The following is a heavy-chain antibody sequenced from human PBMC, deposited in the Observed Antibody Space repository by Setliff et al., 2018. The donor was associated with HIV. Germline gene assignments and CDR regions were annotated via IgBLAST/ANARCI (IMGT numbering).Heavy chain of an antibody. Sequence: ETLSLTCAVYGGSFSAYYWSWIRQPPGKGLEWIGEINHSGSTNYNPSLKSRVTISGDTSKNQFSLKLSSVTAADTAVYYCARVVGQVGSSWYNYYYYMDVWGKGTTVTVSS. V-gene: IGHV4-34*01. CDR2: INHSGST. J-gene: IGHJ6*03. D-gene: IGHD6-13*01. CDR3: ARVVGQVGSSWYNYYYYMDV. CDR1: GGSFSAYY.